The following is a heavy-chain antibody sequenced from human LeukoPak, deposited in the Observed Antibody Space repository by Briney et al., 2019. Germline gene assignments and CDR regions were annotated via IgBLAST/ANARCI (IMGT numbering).Heavy chain of an antibody. V-gene: IGHV3-23*01. CDR1: GFTFSSYG. CDR3: AKDVVATTDYFDY. D-gene: IGHD5-12*01. Sequence: GGSLRLSCAASGFTFSSYGMSWVRQAPGKGLEWVSAISASGGSTYYADSVKGRFTISRDNSKNTLYVQMNSLRAEDTAVYYCAKDVVATTDYFDYWGQGTLVTVSS. J-gene: IGHJ4*02. CDR2: ISASGGST.